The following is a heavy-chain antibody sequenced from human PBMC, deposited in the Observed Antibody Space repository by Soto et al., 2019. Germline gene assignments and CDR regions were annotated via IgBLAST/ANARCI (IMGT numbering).Heavy chain of an antibody. J-gene: IGHJ6*02. CDR2: IYSDGTT. CDR3: SRVGCSNSKCYTRGMDV. V-gene: IGHV4-4*07. CDR1: GYSITSGYY. D-gene: IGHD2-2*01. Sequence: SETLSLTCGVSGYSITSGYYWSWVRQPAGKVLERVGRIYSDGTTNYSPPLKSRVTMSLDTSKDQFSLHLNSVTAADTAVYYCSRVGCSNSKCYTRGMDVWGQGTTVTVSS.